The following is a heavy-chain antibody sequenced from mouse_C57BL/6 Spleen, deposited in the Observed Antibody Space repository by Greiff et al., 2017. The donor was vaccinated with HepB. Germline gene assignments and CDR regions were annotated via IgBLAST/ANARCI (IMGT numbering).Heavy chain of an antibody. CDR1: GFTFSDYG. Sequence: DVKLVESGGGLVKPGGSLKLSCAASGFTFSDYGMHWVRQAPEKGLEWVAYISSGSSTIYYADTVKGRFTISRDNAKNTLFLQMTSLRSEDTAMYYCARGDYYYSSSYQISLYYYAMDYWGQGTSVTVSS. CDR2: ISSGSSTI. CDR3: ARGDYYYSSSYQISLYYYAMDY. D-gene: IGHD1-1*01. J-gene: IGHJ4*01. V-gene: IGHV5-17*01.